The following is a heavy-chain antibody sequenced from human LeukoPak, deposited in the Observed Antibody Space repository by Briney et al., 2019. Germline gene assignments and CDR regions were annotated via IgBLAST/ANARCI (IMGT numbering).Heavy chain of an antibody. CDR1: GFTFSSYG. CDR2: IRYDGSNK. J-gene: IGHJ4*02. Sequence: GGSLRLSCAASGFTFSSYGMHWVRQAPGKGLEWVAFIRYDGSNKYYADSVKGRFTISRDNSKNTLYLQMNSLRAEDTAVYYCAKALPAIAAAPPGYWGQGTLVTVSS. V-gene: IGHV3-30*02. CDR3: AKALPAIAAAPPGY. D-gene: IGHD6-13*01.